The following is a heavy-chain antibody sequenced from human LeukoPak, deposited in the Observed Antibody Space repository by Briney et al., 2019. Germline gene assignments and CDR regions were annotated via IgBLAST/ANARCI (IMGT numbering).Heavy chain of an antibody. D-gene: IGHD4-17*01. CDR2: IYSGGST. CDR1: GFTVSSNY. CDR3: ARVAYGDYFDY. Sequence: GGSLRLSCAASGFTVSSNYMSWVRQAPGKGLEWVSVIYSGGSTYYADSVKGRFTISRDNSKNTLYLQMNSLRAEDTAVYYCARVAYGDYFDYWGQGTLVTVSS. V-gene: IGHV3-66*01. J-gene: IGHJ4*02.